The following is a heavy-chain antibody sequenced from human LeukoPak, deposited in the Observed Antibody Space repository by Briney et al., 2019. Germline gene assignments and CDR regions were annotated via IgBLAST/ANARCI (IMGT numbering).Heavy chain of an antibody. CDR2: ISGSGGST. D-gene: IGHD5-18*01. V-gene: IGHV3-23*01. CDR3: AKATRGYSYVGYFDY. J-gene: IGHJ4*02. CDR1: GFTFSSYG. Sequence: PGGSLRLSCVASGFTFSSYGMSWVRQAPGKGLEWVSAISGSGGSTYYADSVKGRFTISRDNSKNTLYLQMNSLRAEDTAVYYCAKATRGYSYVGYFDYWGQGTLVTVSS.